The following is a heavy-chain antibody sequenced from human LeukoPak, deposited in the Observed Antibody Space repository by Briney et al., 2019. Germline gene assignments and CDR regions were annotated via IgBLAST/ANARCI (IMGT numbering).Heavy chain of an antibody. CDR2: IYYSGST. V-gene: IGHV4-39*01. CDR3: ATHKRYCSSTTCYRSAFDI. D-gene: IGHD2-2*01. Sequence: TSETLSLTCTVSGGSISSSTDYWGWIRQPPGKGLEWIGSIYYSGSTFYNPSLKSHVTISVDTSRNQFSLKLSSVTAADTAVYYCATHKRYCSSTTCYRSAFDIWGQGTMVAVSS. J-gene: IGHJ3*02. CDR1: GGSISSSTDY.